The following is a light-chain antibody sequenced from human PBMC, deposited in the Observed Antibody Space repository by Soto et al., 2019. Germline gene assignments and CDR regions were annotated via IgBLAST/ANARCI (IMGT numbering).Light chain of an antibody. V-gene: IGKV3-15*01. CDR3: QQYNTWPLT. J-gene: IGKJ4*01. CDR2: GAS. Sequence: EIVMTQFPATLSVSPGERATLSCRASQSVGSNLAWYQQKPGQAPRLLIYGASTRATGIPARFSGSGSGTEFTLTISSLQSEDCAVYYCQQYNTWPLTFGGGTKVEIK. CDR1: QSVGSN.